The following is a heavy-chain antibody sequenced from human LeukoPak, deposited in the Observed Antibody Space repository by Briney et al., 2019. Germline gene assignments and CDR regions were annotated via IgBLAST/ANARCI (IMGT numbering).Heavy chain of an antibody. CDR3: AKDRYARGGDSNYFDY. D-gene: IGHD2-2*01. J-gene: IGHJ4*02. Sequence: GRSLRLSCAASAFTFSSYGMHWVRQAPGKGLEWVAVIPYDETYEYYADSVKGRFTISRDNSKNTLYLQMNSLRVEDTAIYYCAKDRYARGGDSNYFDYWGQGTLVTVSS. CDR1: AFTFSSYG. V-gene: IGHV3-30*18. CDR2: IPYDETYE.